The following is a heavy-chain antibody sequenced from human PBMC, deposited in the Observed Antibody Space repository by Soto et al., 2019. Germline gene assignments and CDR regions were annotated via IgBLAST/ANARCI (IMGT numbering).Heavy chain of an antibody. D-gene: IGHD3-9*01. CDR3: ARLEGLATISYYFDF. CDR2: IYYRGNT. J-gene: IGHJ4*02. Sequence: SETLSLTCSVSGDTINSDKYYWGLIRQPPGKGLEWIGSIYYRGNTYYNPSLQTRVTISLDKSKSQFSLKLNSVTAADSAVYFCARLEGLATISYYFDFWGQGALVTVSS. CDR1: GDTINSDKYY. V-gene: IGHV4-39*01.